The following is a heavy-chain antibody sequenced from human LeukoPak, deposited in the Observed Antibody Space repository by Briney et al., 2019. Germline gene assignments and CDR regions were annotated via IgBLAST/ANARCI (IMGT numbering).Heavy chain of an antibody. CDR1: GGSFSGYY. CDR3: ARESYYYDSSGYYYFDY. D-gene: IGHD3-22*01. V-gene: IGHV4-34*01. J-gene: IGHJ4*02. Sequence: SETLSLTCAVYGGSFSGYYWSWIRQPPGKGLEWIGEINHSGSTNYNPSLKSRVTISVDTSKNQFSLKLSSVTAADTAVYYCARESYYYDSSGYYYFDYWGQGTLVTVSS. CDR2: INHSGST.